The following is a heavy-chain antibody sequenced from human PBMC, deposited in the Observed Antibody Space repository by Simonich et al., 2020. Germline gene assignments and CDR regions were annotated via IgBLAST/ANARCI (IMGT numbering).Heavy chain of an antibody. V-gene: IGHV1-2*02. CDR3: ARGRIAAAGTYYYYYMDV. J-gene: IGHJ6*03. D-gene: IGHD6-13*01. Sequence: QVQLVQSGAEVKKPGASVKVSCKASGYTFTGYYLHWVRQAPGQGLGWMGWINPNSGGKNDAQKFQGRGTMTRDTSISTAYMELSRLRSDDTAVYYCARGRIAAAGTYYYYYMDVWGKGTTVTVSS. CDR2: INPNSGGK. CDR1: GYTFTGYY.